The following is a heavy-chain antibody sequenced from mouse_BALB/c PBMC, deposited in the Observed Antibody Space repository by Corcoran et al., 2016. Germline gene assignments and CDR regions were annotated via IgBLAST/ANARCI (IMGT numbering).Heavy chain of an antibody. J-gene: IGHJ3*01. D-gene: IGHD1-1*01. CDR2: INTYTGEP. CDR3: AITTVVATFAY. CDR1: GYTFTNYG. Sequence: QIQLVQSGPELKKPGETVKISCKASGYTFTNYGVNWVKQAPGKGLKWMGWINTYTGEPTYADDFKGRFAFSLETSASTAYLQINNLKNEDTATYFCAITTVVATFAYWGQGTLVTVSA. V-gene: IGHV9-3-1*01.